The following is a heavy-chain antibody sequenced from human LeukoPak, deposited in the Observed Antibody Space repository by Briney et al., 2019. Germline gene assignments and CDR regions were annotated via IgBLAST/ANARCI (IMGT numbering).Heavy chain of an antibody. D-gene: IGHD3-22*01. CDR2: ISSSGSTI. CDR1: GFTFSSYE. CDR3: ASRSSIYYYDSSGYYPR. J-gene: IGHJ4*02. Sequence: PGGSLRLSCAASGFTFSSYEMNWVRQAPGKGLEWVSYISSSGSTIYYADSVKGRFTISRDNAKNSLYLQMNSLRAEDTAVYYCASRSSIYYYDSSGYYPRWGQGTLVTVSS. V-gene: IGHV3-48*03.